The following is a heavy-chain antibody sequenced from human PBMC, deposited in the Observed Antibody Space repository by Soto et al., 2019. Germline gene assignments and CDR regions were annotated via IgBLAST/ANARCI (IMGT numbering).Heavy chain of an antibody. CDR1: GFPFRDYG. V-gene: IGHV3-33*05. Sequence: PGGSLNLSLVTSGFPFRDYGCPWSAQAPGKGRDGVAMISFDGSKVNYAESVKGRFTISRDPSKNTLYLQMTSLTAEDAAVYYCGRDFEVVANYKFYYGMGVWGQGTTVTVSS. D-gene: IGHD3-3*01. J-gene: IGHJ6*02. CDR2: ISFDGSKV. CDR3: GRDFEVVANYKFYYGMGV.